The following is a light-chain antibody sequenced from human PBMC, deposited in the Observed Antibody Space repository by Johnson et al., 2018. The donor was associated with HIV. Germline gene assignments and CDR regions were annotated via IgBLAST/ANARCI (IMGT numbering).Light chain of an antibody. CDR3: GTWDTSLIAGGV. V-gene: IGLV1-51*02. Sequence: QSVLTQSPSVSAAPGQKVTISCSGSSSNIGNNYVTWYQQFPGTAPKLLMYENSRRPSGTPDRFSGSKSGTSATLTIPGLQTGDEADYYCGTWDTSLIAGGVFGTGTKVTVL. CDR1: SSNIGNNY. J-gene: IGLJ1*01. CDR2: ENS.